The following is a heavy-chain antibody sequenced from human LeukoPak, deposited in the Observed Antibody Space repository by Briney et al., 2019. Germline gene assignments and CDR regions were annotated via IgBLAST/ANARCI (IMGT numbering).Heavy chain of an antibody. Sequence: SETLSLTCAVYGGSFSGYYWSWIRQPPGKGLEWIGEINHSGSTNYNPSLKSRVTISVDTSKNQFSLKLSSVTAADTAVYYCARQSVGGYCSSTSCRKKRNWFDPWGQGTLVTVSS. CDR2: INHSGST. CDR1: GGSFSGYY. J-gene: IGHJ5*02. V-gene: IGHV4-34*01. D-gene: IGHD2-2*03. CDR3: ARQSVGGYCSSTSCRKKRNWFDP.